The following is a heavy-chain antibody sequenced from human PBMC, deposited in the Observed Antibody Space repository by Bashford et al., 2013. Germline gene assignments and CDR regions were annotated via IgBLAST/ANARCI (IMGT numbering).Heavy chain of an antibody. V-gene: IGHV4-4*07. CDR3: ARLRTLTVYVYYFDY. J-gene: IGHJ4*02. CDR1: GDSFTSYY. D-gene: IGHD3-16*01. Sequence: SSETLSLTCTVSGDSFTSYYWTWIRQPAGKGLEWIGRIYSSGTTNYNPSLKSRVTMSVDTSKNNLSLKLSSVTAADTAVYYCARLRTLTVYVYYFDYWAREPWSPSPQ. CDR2: IYSSGTT.